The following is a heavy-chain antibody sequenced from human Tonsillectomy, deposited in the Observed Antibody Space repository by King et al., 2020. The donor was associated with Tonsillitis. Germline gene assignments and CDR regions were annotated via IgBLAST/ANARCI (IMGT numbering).Heavy chain of an antibody. CDR3: AKDSGPRDGYYYYMDV. CDR1: GFTFSSYG. V-gene: IGHV3-30*18. Sequence: VQLVRSGGGVVQPGRSLRLSCAASGFTFSSYGMHWVRQAPGKGLEWVAVISYDGSNKYYADCVKGRFTISRNNSKNTLYLQMNSLRAEDTAVYYCAKDSGPRDGYYYYMDVWGKGTTVTVSS. CDR2: ISYDGSNK. D-gene: IGHD3-10*01. J-gene: IGHJ6*03.